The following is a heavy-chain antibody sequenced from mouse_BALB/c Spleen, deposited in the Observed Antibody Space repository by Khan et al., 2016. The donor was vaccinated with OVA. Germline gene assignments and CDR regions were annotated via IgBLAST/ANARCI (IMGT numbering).Heavy chain of an antibody. V-gene: IGHV14-3*02. D-gene: IGHD1-2*01. CDR1: GFNIKDTY. Sequence: VQLQQSGAEFVKPGASVKLSCTASGFNIKDTYIHWVKQRPEQGLEWIGRIDPVNGKTNYDPKFQGKATITADTSSNTAYLHLSSLTSDDTVVYYCAHSLLLYALDYWGHVTSVTVSS. CDR3: AHSLLLYALDY. J-gene: IGHJ4*01. CDR2: IDPVNGKT.